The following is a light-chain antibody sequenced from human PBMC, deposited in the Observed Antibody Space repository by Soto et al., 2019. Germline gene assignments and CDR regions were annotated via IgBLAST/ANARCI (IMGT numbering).Light chain of an antibody. V-gene: IGKV3-20*01. Sequence: EIVLTQSPGTLSLSPGERATLSCRASQTFTSGYLAWYQQKPGQAPSLLIYGESSRATGIPDRFSGSGSGTDFTLTISRLEPEDFAVYYCQQYDSSLPWTFGQGTKVDIK. CDR3: QQYDSSLPWT. CDR2: GES. J-gene: IGKJ1*01. CDR1: QTFTSGY.